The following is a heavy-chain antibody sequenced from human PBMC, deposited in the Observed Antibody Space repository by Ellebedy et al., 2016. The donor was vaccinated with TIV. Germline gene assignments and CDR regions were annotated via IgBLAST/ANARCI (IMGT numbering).Heavy chain of an antibody. D-gene: IGHD1-26*01. CDR1: GFTVSSNY. V-gene: IGHV3-66*01. J-gene: IGHJ4*02. CDR2: IYSGGST. CDR3: ARISKWELKGFDY. Sequence: GGSLRLXXAASGFTVSSNYMSWVRQAPGKGLEWVSVIYSGGSTYYADSVKGRFTISRDNSKNTLYLQMNSLRAEDTAVYYCARISKWELKGFDYWGQGTLVTVSS.